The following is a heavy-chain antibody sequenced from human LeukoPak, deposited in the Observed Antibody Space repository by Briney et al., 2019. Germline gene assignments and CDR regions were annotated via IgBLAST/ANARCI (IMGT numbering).Heavy chain of an antibody. CDR3: AKDQNVTIFGVVMQPFDY. D-gene: IGHD3-3*01. CDR2: ISSSGSTI. Sequence: GGSLRLSCAASGFTFSDYYMSWIRQAPGKGLEWVSYISSSGSTIYYADSVKGRFTISRDNSKNTLYLQMNSLRAEDTAVYYCAKDQNVTIFGVVMQPFDYWGQGTLVTVSS. J-gene: IGHJ4*02. V-gene: IGHV3-11*01. CDR1: GFTFSDYY.